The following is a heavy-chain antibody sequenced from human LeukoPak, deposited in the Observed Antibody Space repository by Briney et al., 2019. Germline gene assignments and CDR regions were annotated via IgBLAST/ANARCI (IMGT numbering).Heavy chain of an antibody. V-gene: IGHV3-21*01. CDR3: AREHGDYVGAFDI. Sequence: GGSLRLSCAASGFIFINHNLNWVRQAPGKGLEWVSSISSSGSFIYYADSVKGRFTISRDNAKNSLYLQMNSLRAEDTAVYYCAREHGDYVGAFDIWGQGTMVTASS. J-gene: IGHJ3*02. CDR1: GFIFINHN. D-gene: IGHD4-17*01. CDR2: ISSSGSFI.